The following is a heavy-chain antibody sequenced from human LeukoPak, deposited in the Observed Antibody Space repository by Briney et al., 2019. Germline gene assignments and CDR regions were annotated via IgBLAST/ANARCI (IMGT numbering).Heavy chain of an antibody. D-gene: IGHD4-17*01. Sequence: ASVKVSCKASGYTFTDYYIHWMRQAPGQGLEWMGWISSKRGVTTYAQKFQGRVTMTRDTSITTAYMELTRLRSDDTTIYYCARERNYGDYGNAFDVWGQGTKVTVSS. J-gene: IGHJ3*01. CDR2: ISSKRGVT. V-gene: IGHV1-2*02. CDR1: GYTFTDYY. CDR3: ARERNYGDYGNAFDV.